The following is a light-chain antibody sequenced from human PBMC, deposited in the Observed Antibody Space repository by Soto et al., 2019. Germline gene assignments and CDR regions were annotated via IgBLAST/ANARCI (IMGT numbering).Light chain of an antibody. CDR2: GAS. J-gene: IGKJ1*01. CDR1: QGVASTY. CDR3: QYYDTSRT. V-gene: IGKV3-20*01. Sequence: IVLTQSPDTLSLSPGERATLSCRASQGVASTYLAWYQQNPGQAPRLLIYGASGRAAGVAERFSGSGSGTQFTLTISRLEPEDFAVYYCQYYDTSRTFAQGTRVEI.